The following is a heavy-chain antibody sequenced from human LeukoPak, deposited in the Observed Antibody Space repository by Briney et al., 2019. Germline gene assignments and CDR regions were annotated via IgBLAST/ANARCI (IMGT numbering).Heavy chain of an antibody. Sequence: PGRSLRLSCAASGFTFSSYAMHWVRQAPGKGLEWVAVISYDGSNKYYADSVKGRFTISRDNSKNTLYLQMNSLRAEDTAVYYCATANPLIAGATYYYYYYGMDVWGQGTTVTVSS. D-gene: IGHD1-26*01. CDR1: GFTFSSYA. CDR3: ATANPLIAGATYYYYYYGMDV. CDR2: ISYDGSNK. J-gene: IGHJ6*02. V-gene: IGHV3-30-3*01.